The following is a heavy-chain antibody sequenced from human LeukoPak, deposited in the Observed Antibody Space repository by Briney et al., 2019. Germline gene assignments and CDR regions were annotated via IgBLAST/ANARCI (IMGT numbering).Heavy chain of an antibody. CDR3: AKDRIAVADYYYYGMDV. CDR2: ISWNSGSI. CDR1: GFTFSSYA. V-gene: IGHV3-9*01. Sequence: GGSLRLSCAASGFTFSSYAMSWVRQAPGKGLEWVSGISWNSGSIGYADSVKGRFTISRDNAKNSLYLQMNSLRAEDTALYYCAKDRIAVADYYYYGMDVWGQGTTVTVSS. J-gene: IGHJ6*02. D-gene: IGHD6-19*01.